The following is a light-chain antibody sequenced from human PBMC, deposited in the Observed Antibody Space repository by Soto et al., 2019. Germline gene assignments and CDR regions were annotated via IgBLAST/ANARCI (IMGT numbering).Light chain of an antibody. Sequence: QSALTQPPSASDSPGQSITISCTGTSSDVGGSNFVSWYQQHPGKPPKLIIYDVANRPSGVPNRFSGSKSGSTASLIISRLQTEDEADYYCVSYAASTTYVFGTGTKVTVL. CDR3: VSYAASTTYV. J-gene: IGLJ1*01. CDR2: DVA. CDR1: SSDVGGSNF. V-gene: IGLV2-14*03.